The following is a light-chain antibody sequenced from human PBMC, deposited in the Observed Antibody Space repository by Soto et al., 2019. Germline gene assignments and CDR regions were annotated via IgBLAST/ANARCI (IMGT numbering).Light chain of an antibody. CDR2: GAS. J-gene: IGKJ2*01. Sequence: QMTQSPSSLSASVGDTVTITCRASQRIATYVNWYQHKPGEAPKVLIYGASILQSGVPSRFSGSGFWTNFTLTITSLQPEDFATYYCQQSFSTPPYTFGQGTKLEI. CDR1: QRIATY. CDR3: QQSFSTPPYT. V-gene: IGKV1-39*01.